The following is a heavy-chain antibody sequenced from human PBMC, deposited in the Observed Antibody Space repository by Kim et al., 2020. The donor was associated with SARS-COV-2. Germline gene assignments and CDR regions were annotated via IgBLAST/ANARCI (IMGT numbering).Heavy chain of an antibody. V-gene: IGHV4-31*03. CDR1: GGSISSGGYY. Sequence: SETLSLTCTVSGGSISSGGYYWSWIRQHPGKGLEWIGYIYYSGSTYYNPSLKSRVTISVDTSKNQFSLKLSSVTAAVTAVYYCARGGVAARVDNWFDPWGQGTLVTVSS. D-gene: IGHD2-15*01. CDR2: IYYSGST. CDR3: ARGGVAARVDNWFDP. J-gene: IGHJ5*02.